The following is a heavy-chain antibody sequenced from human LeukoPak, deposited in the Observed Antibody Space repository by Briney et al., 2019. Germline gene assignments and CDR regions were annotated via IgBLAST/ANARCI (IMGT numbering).Heavy chain of an antibody. CDR2: ISYDGSNK. J-gene: IGHJ4*02. CDR3: ARVGLASSGWQYYFDY. CDR1: GFTFSSYA. Sequence: PGGSLRLSCAASGFTFSSYAMHWVRQAPGKGLEWVAVISYDGSNKYYADSVKGRFTISRDNSKNTLYLQMNSLRAEDTAVYYCARVGLASSGWQYYFDYWGQGTLVTVSS. V-gene: IGHV3-30*04. D-gene: IGHD6-19*01.